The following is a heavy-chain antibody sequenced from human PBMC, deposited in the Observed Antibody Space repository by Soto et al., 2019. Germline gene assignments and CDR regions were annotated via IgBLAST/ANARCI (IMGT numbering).Heavy chain of an antibody. D-gene: IGHD6-19*01. CDR1: GYSFTSYW. CDR3: ARQEASSSGWYFRS. Sequence: VESVTISCKVSGYSFTSYWIGWVLQMPGKGLEWMGIIYPGDSDTRYSPSFQGQVTISADKSISTAYLQWSSLKASDTAMYYCARQEASSSGWYFRSWGQGTLVTVSS. J-gene: IGHJ5*02. CDR2: IYPGDSDT. V-gene: IGHV5-51*01.